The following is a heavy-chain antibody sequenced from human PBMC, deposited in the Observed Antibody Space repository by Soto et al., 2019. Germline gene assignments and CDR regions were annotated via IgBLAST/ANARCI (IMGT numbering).Heavy chain of an antibody. CDR2: IYYSGST. D-gene: IGHD4-17*01. CDR1: GGSISSGGYY. J-gene: IGHJ6*02. CDR3: ARIRRADYYYYGMDV. Sequence: PSETLSLTCTVSGGSISSGGYYWSWIRQHPGKGLEWIGYIYYSGSTNYNPSLKSRVTISVDTSKNQFSLKLSSVTAADTAVYYCARIRRADYYYYGMDVWGQGTTVTVS. V-gene: IGHV4-31*03.